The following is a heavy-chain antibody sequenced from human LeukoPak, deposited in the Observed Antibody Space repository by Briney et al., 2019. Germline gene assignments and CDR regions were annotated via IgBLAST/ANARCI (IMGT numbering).Heavy chain of an antibody. CDR2: IHYSGST. Sequence: PSETLSLTCTVSGVSMSACYWMWIRQPPGKGLEWIGYIHYSGSTNYNPSLSSRVTLSLDTSKTQFSLKLSAVTAADTAVYYCAGMRITTPTVRTLDYWGQGTLVTVSS. CDR1: GVSMSACY. CDR3: AGMRITTPTVRTLDY. J-gene: IGHJ4*02. V-gene: IGHV4-59*08. D-gene: IGHD1-14*01.